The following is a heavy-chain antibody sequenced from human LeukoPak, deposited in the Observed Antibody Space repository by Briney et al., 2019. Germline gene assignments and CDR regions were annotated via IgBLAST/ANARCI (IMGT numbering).Heavy chain of an antibody. CDR2: ISKDGSNK. CDR1: GGSISSYY. D-gene: IGHD6-19*01. CDR3: ARDFAWLADY. J-gene: IGHJ4*02. V-gene: IGHV3-30-3*01. Sequence: LSLTCTVSGGSISSYYWSWVRQPPGKGLEWVAVISKDGSNKCYADSVKGRFTISRDNSKNTLYLQMDSLRAEDTSVYYCARDFAWLADYWGQGTLVTVSS.